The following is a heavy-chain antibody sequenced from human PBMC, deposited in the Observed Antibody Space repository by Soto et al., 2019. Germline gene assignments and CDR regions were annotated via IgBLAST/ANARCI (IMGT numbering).Heavy chain of an antibody. D-gene: IGHD1-7*01. CDR2: IYRTGST. Sequence: ETLSGPCTVPGGSCTSNNWWTWVRQPPGQGLEWIGEIYRTGSTNYNPSLKSRVTISLDKSENQFSLKVTSLTAADTAVYYCASRDPGTSVDYWGQGTLVTVYS. V-gene: IGHV4-4*02. CDR3: ASRDPGTSVDY. CDR1: GGSCTSNNW. J-gene: IGHJ4*02.